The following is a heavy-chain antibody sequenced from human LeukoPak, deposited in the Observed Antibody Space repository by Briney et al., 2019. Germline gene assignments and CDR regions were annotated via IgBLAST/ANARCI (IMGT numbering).Heavy chain of an antibody. CDR3: ETLATNCGGDCFDY. V-gene: IGHV3-74*01. J-gene: IGHJ4*02. D-gene: IGHD2-21*01. Sequence: GGSLRLSCAASRFTFSSYWVHWVRQAPGKGLVWVSRINSDGSSTSYADSVKGRFTISRDNAKNTLYLQMNSLRAEDTAVYYCETLATNCGGDCFDYWGQGTLVTVSS. CDR1: RFTFSSYW. CDR2: INSDGSST.